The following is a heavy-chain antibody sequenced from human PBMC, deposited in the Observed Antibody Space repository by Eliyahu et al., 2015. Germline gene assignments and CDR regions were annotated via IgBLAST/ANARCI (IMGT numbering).Heavy chain of an antibody. CDR1: GSXXTSSA. V-gene: IGHV1-58*01. CDR2: IVVGSGNT. D-gene: IGHD3-10*01. J-gene: IGHJ4*02. CDR3: AADGGPHETGLLWFGEADY. Sequence: QMQLVQSGPEVKKPGTPVKVSCKXSGSXXTSSAVRGVRQARGQRLEWIGWIVVGSGNTNYAQKFQERVTITRDMSTSTAYMELSSLRSEDTAVYYCAADGGPHETGLLWFGEADYWGQGTLVTVSS.